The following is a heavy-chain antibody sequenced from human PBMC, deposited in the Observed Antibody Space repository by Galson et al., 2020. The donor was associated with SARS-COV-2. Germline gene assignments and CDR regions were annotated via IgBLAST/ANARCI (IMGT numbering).Heavy chain of an antibody. CDR3: ARGGSVLFNWFDP. D-gene: IGHD2-21*01. J-gene: IGHJ5*02. V-gene: IGHV4-31*03. CDR2: IYYSGST. Sequence: SETLSLTCTVSGGSISSGGYYWSWIRQHPGKGLEWIGYIYYSGSTYYNPSLKSRVTISVDTSKNQFSLKLSSVTAADTAVYYCARGGSVLFNWFDPWGQGTLVTVSS. CDR1: GGSISSGGYY.